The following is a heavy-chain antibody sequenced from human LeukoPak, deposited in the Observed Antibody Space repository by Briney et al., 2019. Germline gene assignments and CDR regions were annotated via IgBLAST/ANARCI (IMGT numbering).Heavy chain of an antibody. CDR1: GFTFSSYA. J-gene: IGHJ6*03. CDR2: ISYDGSNK. V-gene: IGHV3-30-3*01. Sequence: GSLRLSCAASGFTFSSYAMHWVRQAPGKGLEWVAVISYDGSNKYYADSVKGRFSISRDNSNNTLYLEMDSLRVEDTAVYYCVRGGSGNYKGYYYYMAVWGKGTTVTVSS. CDR3: VRGGSGNYKGYYYYMAV. D-gene: IGHD3-10*01.